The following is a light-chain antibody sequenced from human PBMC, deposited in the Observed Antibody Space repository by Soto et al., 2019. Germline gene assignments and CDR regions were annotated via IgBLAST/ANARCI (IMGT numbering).Light chain of an antibody. CDR3: QQSYSTPWT. V-gene: IGKV1-6*01. Sequence: AIQMTQSPSPLSASVGYRFTITCRASQDIRNDLGWFQQKPGKAPKLLIKTASTLQSGVSSMFSGSGSGTDFTLTISSLQPEDFATYYCQQSYSTPWTFGQGTRGDIK. CDR2: TAS. J-gene: IGKJ1*01. CDR1: QDIRND.